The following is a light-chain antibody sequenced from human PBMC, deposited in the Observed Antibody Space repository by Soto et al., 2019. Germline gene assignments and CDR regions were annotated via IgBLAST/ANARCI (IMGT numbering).Light chain of an antibody. CDR3: QQTYSGRT. Sequence: DIQMTQSPSSLSASVVDRVTITCRASQSISSFLNWYQQKPGKAPKLLIYAASFLQSGVPSRFSGSGSGTDFTLTISSLQPEDFATYYCQQTYSGRTFGQGTKVDIK. V-gene: IGKV1-39*01. CDR2: AAS. J-gene: IGKJ1*01. CDR1: QSISSF.